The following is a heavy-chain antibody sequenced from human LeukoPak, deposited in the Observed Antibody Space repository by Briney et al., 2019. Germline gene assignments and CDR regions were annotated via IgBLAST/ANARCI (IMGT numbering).Heavy chain of an antibody. J-gene: IGHJ4*02. V-gene: IGHV1-69*05. D-gene: IGHD3-22*01. CDR1: GGTHSSYA. CDR2: IIPIFGTS. CDR3: ARGDYFDSSAYFGMIFDY. Sequence: ASVKVSCKASGGTHSSYAISWLRQAPGQGLEWMGRIIPIFGTSIYAQRFQGRLTITTDESTTTAYMELRSLRSEDTAVYYCARGDYFDSSAYFGMIFDYWGQGTLVTVSS.